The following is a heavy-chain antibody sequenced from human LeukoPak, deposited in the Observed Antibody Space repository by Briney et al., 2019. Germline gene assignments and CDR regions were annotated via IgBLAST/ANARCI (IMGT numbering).Heavy chain of an antibody. D-gene: IGHD3-22*01. CDR2: ISYDGSNY. CDR3: ARESPEYYYDSSGYSFFDY. CDR1: GFTFSSYG. Sequence: GGSLRLSCAASGFTFSSYGMHWVRQAPGKGLEWVAGISYDGSNYYYADSVKGRFTISRDNSKNTLYLQMNSLRAEDTAVYYCARESPEYYYDSSGYSFFDYWGQGTLVTVSS. J-gene: IGHJ4*02. V-gene: IGHV3-33*05.